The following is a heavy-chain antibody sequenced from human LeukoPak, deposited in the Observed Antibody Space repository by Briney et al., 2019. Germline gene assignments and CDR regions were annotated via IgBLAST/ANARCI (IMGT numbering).Heavy chain of an antibody. J-gene: IGHJ4*02. CDR3: ARGQRRLQDY. V-gene: IGHV4-59*01. Sequence: PSETLSLTCAVYGGSFSVYYWSWICQPPGKGLEWIGYIYYSGSTNYNPSLKSRVTISLDTSKSQISLKLSSVTAADTAVYYCARGQRRLQDYWGQGTLVTVSS. CDR1: GGSFSVYY. CDR2: IYYSGST.